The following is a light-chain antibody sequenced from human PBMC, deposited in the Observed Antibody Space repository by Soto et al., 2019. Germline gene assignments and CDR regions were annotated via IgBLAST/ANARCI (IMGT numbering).Light chain of an antibody. V-gene: IGKV4-1*01. Sequence: DIVMTQSPDSLTVSLGERATFNCKSSQTVLYSSNNKNYLAWYQHKPGQPPKLLIYWASTREFGVPDRFSGSGSATDFTLTISSLQAEDVAVYYCQQYYTTPRTFGQGTKVEIK. CDR3: QQYYTTPRT. J-gene: IGKJ1*01. CDR1: QTVLYSSNNKNY. CDR2: WAS.